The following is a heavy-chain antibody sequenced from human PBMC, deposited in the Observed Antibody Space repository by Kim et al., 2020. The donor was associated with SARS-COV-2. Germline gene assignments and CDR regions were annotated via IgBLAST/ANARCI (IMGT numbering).Heavy chain of an antibody. Sequence: SQTLSLTCAISGDSVSSNSAAWNWIRQSPSRGLEWLGRTYYRSKWYNDYAVSVKSRITINPDTSKNQFSLQLNSVTPEDTAVYYCARGLKAHGHMTARRSSPRHPDYYYGMDVWGQGTTVTVSS. CDR1: GDSVSSNSAA. V-gene: IGHV6-1*01. D-gene: IGHD6-6*01. CDR3: ARGLKAHGHMTARRSSPRHPDYYYGMDV. J-gene: IGHJ6*02. CDR2: TYYRSKWYN.